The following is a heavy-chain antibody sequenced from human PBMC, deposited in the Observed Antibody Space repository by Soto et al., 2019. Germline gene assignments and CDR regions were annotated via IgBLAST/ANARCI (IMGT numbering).Heavy chain of an antibody. V-gene: IGHV4-59*01. J-gene: IGHJ2*01. Sequence: QVQLQESGPGLVKPSETLSLTCTVSGGSISSYYWSWIRQPPGKGLEWIGYIYYSGSTNYNPSLTSRVTISVDTSKNQFSRKLSSVPAADTAVYYCASRYCSGASCYTPYWYFDLWGRGTLVTVSS. CDR1: GGSISSYY. CDR3: ASRYCSGASCYTPYWYFDL. CDR2: IYYSGST. D-gene: IGHD2-15*01.